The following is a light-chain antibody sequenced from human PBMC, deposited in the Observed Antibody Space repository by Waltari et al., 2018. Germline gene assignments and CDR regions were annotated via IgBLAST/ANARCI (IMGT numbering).Light chain of an antibody. J-gene: IGLJ1*01. Sequence: QSVLTPPPSVSGAPGQRVTISRTGRSSNIAAGDDVQWYQQLPGTPPKLLISGSSNRHSGVPDRFSGSKSGTSASLAITGLQAEDEADYYCQSYDSSLSGCVFGTGTKVTVL. V-gene: IGLV1-40*01. CDR2: GSS. CDR3: QSYDSSLSGCV. CDR1: SSNIAAGDD.